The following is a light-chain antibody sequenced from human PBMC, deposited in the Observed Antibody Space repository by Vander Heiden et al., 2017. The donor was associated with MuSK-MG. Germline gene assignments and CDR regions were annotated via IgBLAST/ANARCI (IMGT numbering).Light chain of an antibody. CDR3: QQSYSAPLT. V-gene: IGKV1-39*01. Sequence: DIQMTQSPSSLSASVGDRVTISCRASQSISTYLNWYQQRPGKAPKVLIYGASGLQSGVPTRFSGSGSGTDFTLTISSLQPEDFATYYCQQSYSAPLTFGGGTKVEIK. CDR2: GAS. J-gene: IGKJ4*01. CDR1: QSISTY.